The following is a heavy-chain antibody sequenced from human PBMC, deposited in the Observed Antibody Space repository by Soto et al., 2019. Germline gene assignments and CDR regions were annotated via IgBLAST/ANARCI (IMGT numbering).Heavy chain of an antibody. Sequence: QVQLVQSGAEVKKPGSSVKVSCKASGGTFSNYAISWVRQAPGQGLEWMGGIVPTPATTNYAQKFQGRVTITAYESTSTAYMDLSSLRSEDTAIYYCARVPYCSRTTCYSGVGMDVWGQGTTVTVSS. D-gene: IGHD2-2*01. CDR2: IVPTPATT. CDR1: GGTFSNYA. CDR3: ARVPYCSRTTCYSGVGMDV. V-gene: IGHV1-69*01. J-gene: IGHJ6*02.